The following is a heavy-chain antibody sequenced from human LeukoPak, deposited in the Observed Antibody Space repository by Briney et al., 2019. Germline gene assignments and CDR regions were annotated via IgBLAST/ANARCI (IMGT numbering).Heavy chain of an antibody. D-gene: IGHD3-10*01. Sequence: GGALRLSCAASGFTFRSYSMHWVRQAPGKGLEWVSYISSTSSTIYYADSVKGRFTISRDNAKNSLYLQMNSLRDEDTAVYYCARNYYGSGSYSDFDYWGQGTLVTVSS. CDR2: ISSTSSTI. CDR1: GFTFRSYS. V-gene: IGHV3-48*02. J-gene: IGHJ4*02. CDR3: ARNYYGSGSYSDFDY.